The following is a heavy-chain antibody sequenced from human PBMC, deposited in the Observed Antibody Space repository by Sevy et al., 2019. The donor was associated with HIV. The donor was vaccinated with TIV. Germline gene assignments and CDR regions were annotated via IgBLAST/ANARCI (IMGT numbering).Heavy chain of an antibody. CDR2: LSFGCGEI. D-gene: IGHD2-8*01. CDR3: AREGCTKPHDY. Sequence: GGSLRLSCAASGFTFSKYSMSWVRQPPGKGLEWVSTLSFGCGEINYADSVKGRFTISRDNSKGSVYLQRNNLRPEDTAVYYCAREGCTKPHDYGGQGTLVTVSS. CDR1: GFTFSKYS. V-gene: IGHV3-23*01. J-gene: IGHJ4*02.